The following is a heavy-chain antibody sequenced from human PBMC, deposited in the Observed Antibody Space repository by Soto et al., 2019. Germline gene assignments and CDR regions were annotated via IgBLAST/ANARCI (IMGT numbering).Heavy chain of an antibody. D-gene: IGHD3-3*01. CDR2: ISAYNGNT. V-gene: IGHV1-18*01. CDR3: ARDLRITIFGVVDYYYYGMDV. J-gene: IGHJ6*02. Sequence: ASVKVSCKASGYTFTSYGISWVRQAPGQGLEWMGWISAYNGNTNYAQKLQGRVTMTTDTSTSTAYMELRSLRSDDTAVYYCARDLRITIFGVVDYYYYGMDVWGQGTTVTVSS. CDR1: GYTFTSYG.